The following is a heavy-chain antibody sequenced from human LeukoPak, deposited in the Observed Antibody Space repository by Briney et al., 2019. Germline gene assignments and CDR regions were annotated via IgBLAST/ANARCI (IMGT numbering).Heavy chain of an antibody. CDR3: ARESGSSGYYGITRNWFDP. CDR1: GYTFTSYD. CDR2: INPNSGGT. V-gene: IGHV1-2*02. Sequence: ASVKVSCKASGYTFTSYDINWVRQAPGQGREWMGWINPNSGGTNYAQKFQGRVTMTRDTSISTAYMELSRLRSDDTAVYYCARESGSSGYYGITRNWFDPWGQGTLVTVSS. D-gene: IGHD3-22*01. J-gene: IGHJ5*02.